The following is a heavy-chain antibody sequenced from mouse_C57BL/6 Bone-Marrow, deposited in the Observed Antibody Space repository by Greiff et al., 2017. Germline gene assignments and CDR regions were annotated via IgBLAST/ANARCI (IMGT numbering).Heavy chain of an antibody. CDR1: GFSLTSYG. D-gene: IGHD1-1*01. Sequence: QVQLKQSGPGLVQPSQSLSITCTVSGFSLTSYGVHWVRQSPGKGLEWLGVIWRGGSTDYNAAFMSRLSITKDNPTSQVVFKMNRLNVEDTAIDYCAKEGKKLLRGAMDYWGQGTTLTVSS. J-gene: IGHJ4*01. V-gene: IGHV2-5*01. CDR2: IWRGGST. CDR3: AKEGKKLLRGAMDY.